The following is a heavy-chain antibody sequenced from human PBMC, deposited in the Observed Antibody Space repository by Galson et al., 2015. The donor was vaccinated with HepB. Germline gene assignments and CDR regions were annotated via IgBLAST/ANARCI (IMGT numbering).Heavy chain of an antibody. V-gene: IGHV3-30*03. CDR1: GFTFSPYA. J-gene: IGHJ2*01. CDR2: ISYDGSHQ. CDR3: ARDSGWYFDL. Sequence: SLRLSCAASGFTFSPYATHWVRQAPGKGLEWVGIISYDGSHQYYGDSVKGRFTISRDNSKNTLYLQMHSLRGTDTAVYYCARDSGWYFDLWGRGTLVTVSS. D-gene: IGHD3-10*01.